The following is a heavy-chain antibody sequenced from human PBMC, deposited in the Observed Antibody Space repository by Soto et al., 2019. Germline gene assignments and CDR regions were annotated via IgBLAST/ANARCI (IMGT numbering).Heavy chain of an antibody. Sequence: PSETLSLTCTVSGISVITSDYYFFGVRQPPGKGLDWIGNIYYSGSTFYNPSLRSRVTLSVDTSKNQFSLRLNSVTAADTAVYFCAGFVVPASRNSDFDYWGQGTLVTVSS. CDR3: AGFVVPASRNSDFDY. CDR2: IYYSGST. CDR1: GISVITSDYY. D-gene: IGHD2-15*01. V-gene: IGHV4-39*01. J-gene: IGHJ4*02.